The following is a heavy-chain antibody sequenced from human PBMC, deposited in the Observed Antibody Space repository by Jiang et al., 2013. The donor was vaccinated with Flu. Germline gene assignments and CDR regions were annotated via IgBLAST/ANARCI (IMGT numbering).Heavy chain of an antibody. CDR2: IIPILGIA. CDR3: ATDEPFDDIVVVPAAEGEGAVDY. CDR1: GGTFSSYA. D-gene: IGHD2-2*01. V-gene: IGHV1-69*04. J-gene: IGHJ4*02. Sequence: SGAEVKKPGSSVKVSCKASGGTFSSYAISWVRQAPGQGLEWMGRIIPILGIANYAQKFQGRVTITADRSTSTAYMELSSLRSEDTAVYYCATDEPFDDIVVVPAAEGEGAVDYWGQGTLVTVSS.